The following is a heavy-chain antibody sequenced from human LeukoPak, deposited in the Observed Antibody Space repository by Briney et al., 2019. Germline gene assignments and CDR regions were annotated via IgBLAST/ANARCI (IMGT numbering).Heavy chain of an antibody. J-gene: IGHJ4*02. CDR1: GGTFSSYA. D-gene: IGHD2-2*01. Sequence: SVKVSCKASGGTFSSYAISWVRQAPGQGLEWMGGIIPIFGTANYAQKFQGRVTITADESTSTAYMELSSLRSEDTAVYYCATVGNIVVVPAAGWYFDYWGQGTLVTVSS. V-gene: IGHV1-69*01. CDR2: IIPIFGTA. CDR3: ATVGNIVVVPAAGWYFDY.